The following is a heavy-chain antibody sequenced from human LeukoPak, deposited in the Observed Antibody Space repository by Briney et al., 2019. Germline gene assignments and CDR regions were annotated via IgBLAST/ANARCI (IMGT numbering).Heavy chain of an antibody. V-gene: IGHV1-46*01. CDR1: GYTFTGYY. Sequence: ASVKVSCKASGYTFTGYYMHWVRQAPGQGLEWMGIINPSGGSTSYAQKFQGRVTMTRDMSTSTVYMELSSLRSEDTAVYYCARVGYYDFWSGYYEYDAFDIWGQGTMVTVSS. D-gene: IGHD3-3*01. J-gene: IGHJ3*02. CDR2: INPSGGST. CDR3: ARVGYYDFWSGYYEYDAFDI.